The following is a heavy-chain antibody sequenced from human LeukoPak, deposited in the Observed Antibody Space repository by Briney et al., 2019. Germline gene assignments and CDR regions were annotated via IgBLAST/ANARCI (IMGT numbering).Heavy chain of an antibody. J-gene: IGHJ5*02. CDR3: ARGSNWGWDWFDP. D-gene: IGHD7-27*01. V-gene: IGHV1-2*02. CDR1: GYTFTGHY. CDR2: INPNSGGT. Sequence: ASVKVSCKASGYTFTGHYLHWVRQAPGQGLEWMEWINPNSGGTNYAQKFQGRVTMTRDTSITTAYMELSRLTSDDTAVYYCARGSNWGWDWFDPWGQGTLVTVSS.